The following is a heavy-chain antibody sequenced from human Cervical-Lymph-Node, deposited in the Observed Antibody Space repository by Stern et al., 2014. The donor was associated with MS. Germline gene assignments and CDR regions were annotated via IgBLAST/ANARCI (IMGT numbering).Heavy chain of an antibody. CDR2: IGSAGDT. J-gene: IGHJ2*01. V-gene: IGHV3-13*01. Sequence: EVQLVESGGGLVQPGGSLRLSCAASGFTFSSYDMHWVRQATGKGLEWVSGIGSAGDTYYPGSVKGRFTISRENAKNSLYLQMNSLRAGDTAVYYCARLRFSGWSDWFLDLWGRGTLVTVSS. D-gene: IGHD3-3*01. CDR1: GFTFSSYD. CDR3: ARLRFSGWSDWFLDL.